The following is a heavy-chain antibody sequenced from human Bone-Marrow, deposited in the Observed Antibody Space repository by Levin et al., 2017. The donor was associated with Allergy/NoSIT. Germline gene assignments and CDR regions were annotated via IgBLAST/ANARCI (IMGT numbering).Heavy chain of an antibody. CDR3: TAWLGYGDSGYSFEY. CDR1: GLTFSNAW. D-gene: IGHD4-17*01. CDR2: IKSEGDGGTT. V-gene: IGHV3-15*01. Sequence: GGSLRLSCAASGLTFSNAWMSWVRQAPGKGLEWVGRIKSEGDGGTTEYASAVGGRFTLSRDDSENTLYLQMSSLKTEDTAVYYCTAWLGYGDSGYSFEYWGQGIRVTVSS. J-gene: IGHJ4*02.